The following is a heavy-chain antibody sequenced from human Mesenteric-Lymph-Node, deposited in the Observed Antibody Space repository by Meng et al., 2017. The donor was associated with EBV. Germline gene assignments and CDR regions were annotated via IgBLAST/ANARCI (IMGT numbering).Heavy chain of an antibody. CDR2: INTYGSRT. CDR3: TSDLGGATDF. V-gene: IGHV3-74*01. D-gene: IGHD1-26*01. J-gene: IGHJ4*02. CDR1: GFTFSSYW. Sequence: EVAVVESGGGLVQPGGSLRLSCAASGFTFSSYWMHWVRQAPGKGLVWVSHINTYGSRTDYADSVKGRFTISRDNAKNTLSLQMNSLRAEDTAVYYCTSDLGGATDFWGQGTLVTVSS.